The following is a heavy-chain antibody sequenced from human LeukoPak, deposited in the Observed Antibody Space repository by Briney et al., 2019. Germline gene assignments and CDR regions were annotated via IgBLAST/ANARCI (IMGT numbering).Heavy chain of an antibody. V-gene: IGHV3-23*01. CDR1: GFTFSSYA. Sequence: GGSLRLSCAASGFTFSSYAMSWVRQAPGKGLEWVSAISGSGGSTYYADSVKGRFTISRDNSKNTLYLQMNSLRAEDTAVYYCAKRYSSGWSFDWYFDLWGRGTLVTVSS. J-gene: IGHJ2*01. D-gene: IGHD6-19*01. CDR3: AKRYSSGWSFDWYFDL. CDR2: ISGSGGST.